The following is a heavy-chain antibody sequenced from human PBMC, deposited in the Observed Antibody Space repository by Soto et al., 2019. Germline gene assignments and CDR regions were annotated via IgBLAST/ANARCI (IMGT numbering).Heavy chain of an antibody. J-gene: IGHJ4*02. CDR2: ISSSGSTI. CDR3: ARSIGEPASSEYSGYADY. CDR1: GFTFSDYY. Sequence: GGSLRLSCAASGFTFSDYYMSWIRQAPGKGLEWVSYISSSGSTIYYADSVKGRFTISRDNAKNSLYLQMNSLRAEDTAVYYRARSIGEPASSEYSGYADYWRQGTLVSVSS. V-gene: IGHV3-11*01. D-gene: IGHD5-12*01.